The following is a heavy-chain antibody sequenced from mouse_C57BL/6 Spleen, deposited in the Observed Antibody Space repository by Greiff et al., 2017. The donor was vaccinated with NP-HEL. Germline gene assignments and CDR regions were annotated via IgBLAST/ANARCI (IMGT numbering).Heavy chain of an antibody. CDR1: GFSLTGYG. J-gene: IGHJ3*01. Sequence: VKLMESGPGLVAPSQSLSITCTVSGFSLTGYGVDGVLQPPGKGLEGLGVIWGGGGTIYNSALMSRLSISKDNSKSQVFLKMNSLQTDDTAMYYCAKQGDVDYDAPFAYWGQGTLVTVSA. V-gene: IGHV2-9*01. CDR3: AKQGDVDYDAPFAY. D-gene: IGHD2-4*01. CDR2: IWGGGGT.